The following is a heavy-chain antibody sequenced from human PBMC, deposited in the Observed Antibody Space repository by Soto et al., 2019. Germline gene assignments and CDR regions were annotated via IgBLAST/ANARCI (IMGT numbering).Heavy chain of an antibody. J-gene: IGHJ4*02. V-gene: IGHV4-59*01. CDR3: ARGRRDGYDRYSEY. CDR2: ISFSGAT. CDR1: GFTITCYF. D-gene: IGHD5-12*01. Sequence: WETVTLSCTVSGFTITCYFRSWIRQTPGKGLDWIGSISFSGATYSNASLKGRAVRSVDTSENHLSLTLNYVTSADTAVYFFARGRRDGYDRYSEYWGQGNQVTVSS.